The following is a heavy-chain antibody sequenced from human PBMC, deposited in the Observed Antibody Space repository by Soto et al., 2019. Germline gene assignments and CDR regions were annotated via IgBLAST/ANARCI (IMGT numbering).Heavy chain of an antibody. CDR3: ARGVTLVRGVIHTPYFDY. CDR2: IYYSGST. D-gene: IGHD3-10*01. Sequence: VQLQESGPGLVKPSQTLSLTCTVSGGSISSGGYYWSWIRQHPGKGLEWIGYIYYSGSTYYNPSLTSRVTISVDTSKNQFSLKLSSVTAADTAVYYCARGVTLVRGVIHTPYFDYWGQGALVTVSS. J-gene: IGHJ4*02. V-gene: IGHV4-31*03. CDR1: GGSISSGGYY.